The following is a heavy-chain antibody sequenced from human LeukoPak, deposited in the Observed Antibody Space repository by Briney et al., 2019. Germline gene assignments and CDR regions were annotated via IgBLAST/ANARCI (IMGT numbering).Heavy chain of an antibody. CDR3: ARDSRYSFDY. CDR2: IGSSSGTI. D-gene: IGHD6-25*01. J-gene: IGHJ4*02. Sequence: GGSLRLSCAASGFTFSSYSMNWVRQAPGKGVEWVSYIGSSSGTIFYADSVKGRFTISRDNAKNSLYLQMNTLRAEDTAVYYCARDSRYSFDYWGQGSLVSVSS. CDR1: GFTFSSYS. V-gene: IGHV3-48*01.